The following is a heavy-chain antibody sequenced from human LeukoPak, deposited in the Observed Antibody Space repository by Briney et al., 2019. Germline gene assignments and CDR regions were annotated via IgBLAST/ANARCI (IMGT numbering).Heavy chain of an antibody. CDR1: GFTFSSYA. D-gene: IGHD4-17*01. CDR2: ISGSGGRT. CDR3: AKGNGDHAIHPDY. Sequence: GGSLRLSCAASGFTFSSYAMSWDRQAPGKGLEWVSAISGSGGRTYYADSVKGRFTISRDNSKNTLYLQMNSLRADDTAVYYCAKGNGDHAIHPDYWGQGTLVTVSS. J-gene: IGHJ4*02. V-gene: IGHV3-23*01.